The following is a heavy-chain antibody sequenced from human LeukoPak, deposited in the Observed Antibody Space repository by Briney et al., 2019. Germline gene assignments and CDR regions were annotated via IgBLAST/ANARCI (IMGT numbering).Heavy chain of an antibody. CDR3: ARGGYLTYLIDY. J-gene: IGHJ4*02. CDR1: GFPFSSYW. V-gene: IGHV3-74*01. CDR2: IKSDGSST. D-gene: IGHD3-22*01. Sequence: GGSLRLSCAASGFPFSSYWMHWVRQAPGKGLVWVSRIKSDGSSTSYADSVKGRFTISRDNAKNTVYLQMNSLRVEDTAVYYCARGGYLTYLIDYWGQGTLVTVSS.